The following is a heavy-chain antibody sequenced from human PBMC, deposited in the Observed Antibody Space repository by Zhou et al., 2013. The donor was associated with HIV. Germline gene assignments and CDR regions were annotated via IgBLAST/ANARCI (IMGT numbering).Heavy chain of an antibody. CDR3: AHFDGSGRVYDAFDV. CDR1: GYTFTNYY. CDR2: INPFGGST. V-gene: IGHV1-46*01. J-gene: IGHJ3*01. Sequence: QVQLVQSGAEVQKPGASVKVSCKASGYTFTNYYLHWVRQAPGQGLEWMGIINPFGGSTSYAQKFQGRVTMTRDTSTSTVYMELSSLRFEDTAVYYCAHFDGSGRVYDAFDVWGQGTMVTVSS. D-gene: IGHD5-12*01.